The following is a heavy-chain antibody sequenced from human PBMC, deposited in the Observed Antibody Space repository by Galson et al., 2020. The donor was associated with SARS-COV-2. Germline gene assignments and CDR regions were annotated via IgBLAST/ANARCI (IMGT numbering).Heavy chain of an antibody. CDR2: VHHSGTN. V-gene: IGHV4-4*02. CDR3: ARDLRMYGMDV. CDR1: GGTISSTNW. Sequence: GTLSLTCAVSGGTISSTNWWSWVRQSPGKGLEWIGEVHHSGTNNYNPSLKSRVSMSVDTSKNQFSLRLRSVTAADTAAYYCARDLRMYGMDVWGQGTTVTVSS. D-gene: IGHD2-15*01. J-gene: IGHJ6*02.